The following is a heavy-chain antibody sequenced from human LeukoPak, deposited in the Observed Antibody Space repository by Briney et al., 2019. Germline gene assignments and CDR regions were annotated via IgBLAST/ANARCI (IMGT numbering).Heavy chain of an antibody. V-gene: IGHV3-30-3*01. CDR3: ARIPTRETLIDY. D-gene: IGHD3-10*01. Sequence: GGSLRLSCAASGFTFSSYAMHWVRQAPGKGLEWVAVISHDGSTKYYADSVKGRFTISRDNSKNTLYLQVNSLRAEDTAVYYCARIPTRETLIDYWGQGTLVTVSS. CDR2: ISHDGSTK. CDR1: GFTFSSYA. J-gene: IGHJ4*02.